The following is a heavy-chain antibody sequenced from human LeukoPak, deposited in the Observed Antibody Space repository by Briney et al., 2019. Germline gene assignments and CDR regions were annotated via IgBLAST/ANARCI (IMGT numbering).Heavy chain of an antibody. J-gene: IGHJ4*02. D-gene: IGHD3-22*01. Sequence: GGSLRLSCAASGFTFSSYAMSWVRQAPGRGLEWVSAISGSGGSTYYADSVKGRFTISRDNSKNTLYLQMNSLRAEDTAVYYCAKVVDSSGYIRWGDYFDYWGQGTLVTVSS. CDR2: ISGSGGST. CDR1: GFTFSSYA. CDR3: AKVVDSSGYIRWGDYFDY. V-gene: IGHV3-23*01.